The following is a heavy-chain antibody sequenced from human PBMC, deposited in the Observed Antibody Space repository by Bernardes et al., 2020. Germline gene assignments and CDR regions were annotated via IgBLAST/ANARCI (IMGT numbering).Heavy chain of an antibody. J-gene: IGHJ6*03. Sequence: SETLSLTCAVSGGSVTSCSFYWTWVRQSPGRGLEWIGYIYYTGTTNYNPSLASRVTISADTSKNKFSLKLKSVTAADTAVYFCVRVADYQDYFHMDVWGSGTTVIVSS. CDR2: IYYTGTT. D-gene: IGHD3-16*01. CDR3: VRVADYQDYFHMDV. V-gene: IGHV4-61*01. CDR1: GGSVTSCSFY.